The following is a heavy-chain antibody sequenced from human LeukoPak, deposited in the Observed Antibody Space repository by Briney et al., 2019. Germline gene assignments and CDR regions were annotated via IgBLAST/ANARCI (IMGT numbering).Heavy chain of an antibody. J-gene: IGHJ4*02. CDR3: ARENWYKFDY. D-gene: IGHD1/OR15-1a*01. Sequence: PGGSLRLSCAASGFTFSSYWMHWVRQAPGKGLEWVSSISSSSTYVYYGDSVKGRFTISRDNAKNSLYLQMNSLRAEDTALYYCARENWYKFDYWGQGTLVTVSS. CDR1: GFTFSSYW. CDR2: ISSSSTYV. V-gene: IGHV3-21*01.